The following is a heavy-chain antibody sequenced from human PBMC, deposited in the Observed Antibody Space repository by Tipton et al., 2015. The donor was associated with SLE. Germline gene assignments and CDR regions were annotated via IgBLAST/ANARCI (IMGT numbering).Heavy chain of an antibody. D-gene: IGHD3-10*01. Sequence: LRLSCAVYGGSFSGYYWSWIRQPPGKGLEWIGEINHSGSTNYNPSLKSRVTISVDTSKNQFSLKLSSVTAADTAVYYCARDAGGGMDVWGQGTTVTVSS. CDR3: ARDAGGGMDV. V-gene: IGHV4-34*01. CDR1: GGSFSGYY. J-gene: IGHJ6*02. CDR2: INHSGST.